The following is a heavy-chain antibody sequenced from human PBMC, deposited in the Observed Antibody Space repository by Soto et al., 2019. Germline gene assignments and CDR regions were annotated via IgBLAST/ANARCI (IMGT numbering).Heavy chain of an antibody. CDR2: ISYDGSNK. Sequence: PGGSLRLSCAASGFTFSSYAMHWVRQAPGKGLEWVAVISYDGSNKYYADSVKGRFTISRDNSKNTLYLQMNSLRAEDTAVYYCARVADKTTYYYYGMDVWGQGTTVTVSS. D-gene: IGHD1-7*01. CDR3: ARVADKTTYYYYGMDV. CDR1: GFTFSSYA. J-gene: IGHJ6*02. V-gene: IGHV3-30-3*01.